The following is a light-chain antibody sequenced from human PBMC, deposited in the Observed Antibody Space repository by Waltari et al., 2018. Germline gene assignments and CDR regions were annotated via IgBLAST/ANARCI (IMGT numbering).Light chain of an antibody. Sequence: SYELTQPPSVSVSPGQTARITCSGHELPRKYAYWFQQKSGQAPRLVIYEDTQRPPGIPEMLSGSSAGTGATLTISGAQVDDEADYYCYSSDSTGLRVFGGGPTVVVL. V-gene: IGLV3-10*01. CDR1: ELPRKY. CDR2: EDT. J-gene: IGLJ1*01. CDR3: YSSDSTGLRV.